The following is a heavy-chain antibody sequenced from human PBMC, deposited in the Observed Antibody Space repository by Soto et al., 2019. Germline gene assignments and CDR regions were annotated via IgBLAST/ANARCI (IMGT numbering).Heavy chain of an antibody. D-gene: IGHD7-27*01. CDR1: GFSFSSYG. V-gene: IGHV3-33*01. CDR3: ARLGRNGEFDC. Sequence: QVQLVESGGGVVQPGRSLRLSCAASGFSFSSYGMHWVRQTPGKGLEWVAVIWYDGTNEKYEDSVKGRFTISRDDAKNTLYLQMNRLRVEDTAVYYWARLGRNGEFDCWGQGTLVTVSS. CDR2: IWYDGTNE. J-gene: IGHJ4*02.